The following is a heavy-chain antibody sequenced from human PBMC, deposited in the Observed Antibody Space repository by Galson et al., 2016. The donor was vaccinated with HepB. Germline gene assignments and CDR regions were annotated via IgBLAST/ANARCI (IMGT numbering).Heavy chain of an antibody. CDR3: AKISLVGYNSGWGGSFDI. V-gene: IGHV3-11*01. CDR2: ISPSGTTI. D-gene: IGHD6-19*01. J-gene: IGHJ3*02. Sequence: SLRLSCAASGLSLNNYYMTWVRQAPGKGLEWVSYISPSGTTIYYADSVKGRLTISRDNAKNSLYLQMESLRAEDAAVYYCAKISLVGYNSGWGGSFDIWGRGTMVTVSS. CDR1: GLSLNNYY.